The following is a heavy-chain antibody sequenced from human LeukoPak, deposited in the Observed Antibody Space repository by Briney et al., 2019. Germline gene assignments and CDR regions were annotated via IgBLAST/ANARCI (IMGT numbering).Heavy chain of an antibody. CDR2: GDYSGGT. CDR3: ARDGSGLWFDP. Sequence: PSETLPLTCTVSGDSFSSVTDYWAWIRQPPGKGLEWIASGDYSGGTYYNPSLESRVAISVDTSKNQFSLKLRSVTAADTAVYYCARDGSGLWFDPWGQGTLVTVSS. J-gene: IGHJ5*02. V-gene: IGHV4-39*07. CDR1: GDSFSSVTDY.